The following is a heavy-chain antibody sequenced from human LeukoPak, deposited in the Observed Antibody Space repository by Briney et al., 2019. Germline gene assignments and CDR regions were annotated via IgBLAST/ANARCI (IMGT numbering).Heavy chain of an antibody. Sequence: GGSLRLSCAASGFTFSSYGMHWVRQAPGKGLEWVAFIRYDGSNKYYADSVKGRFTISRDNSKNTLYLQMNSLRAEDTAVYYCAKDLLPLSVGITIFGVVPNWFDPWGQGTLVTVSS. CDR1: GFTFSSYG. D-gene: IGHD3-3*01. J-gene: IGHJ5*02. CDR2: IRYDGSNK. V-gene: IGHV3-30*02. CDR3: AKDLLPLSVGITIFGVVPNWFDP.